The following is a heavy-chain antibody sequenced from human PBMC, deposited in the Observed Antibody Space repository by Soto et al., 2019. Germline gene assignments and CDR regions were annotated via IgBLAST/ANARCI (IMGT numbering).Heavy chain of an antibody. V-gene: IGHV4-59*01. CDR1: GGSISSYY. CDR2: IYYSGST. Sequence: PSETLSLTCTVSGGSISSYYWSWIRQPPGKGLEWIGYIYYSGSTNYNPSLKSRVTISVDTSKNQFSLKLSSVTAADTAVYYCARDMRGDYIWGSYRYLAFDIRGQGTMVTGSS. J-gene: IGHJ3*02. D-gene: IGHD3-16*02. CDR3: ARDMRGDYIWGSYRYLAFDI.